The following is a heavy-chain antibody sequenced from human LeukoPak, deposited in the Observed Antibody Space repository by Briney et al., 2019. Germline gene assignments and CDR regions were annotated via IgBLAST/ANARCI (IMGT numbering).Heavy chain of an antibody. V-gene: IGHV1-3*01. CDR3: ATLRLYSYDYDY. CDR2: INAGNGNT. Sequence: GASVKVSCKASGYTFTTHALHWVRQAPGQRLEWMGWINAGNGNTKYSQKFQGRVTITSDTSATTAYMELSSLRSEDTAVYYCATLRLYSYDYDYWGQGTLVTVSS. D-gene: IGHD3-16*01. CDR1: GYTFTTHA. J-gene: IGHJ4*02.